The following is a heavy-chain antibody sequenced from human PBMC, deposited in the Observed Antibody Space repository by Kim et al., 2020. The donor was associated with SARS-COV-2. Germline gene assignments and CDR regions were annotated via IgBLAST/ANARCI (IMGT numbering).Heavy chain of an antibody. V-gene: IGHV3-74*01. Sequence: GGSLRLSCEASGFTFTSHWMHWVRQAPGKGLVWVSRINSDGSSTSYADSVKGRFTISRDNAKNTLFLQMNSLRPEDTAEYYCARIRPRVGATNDAFDIWGQGTMVTVS. D-gene: IGHD1-26*01. J-gene: IGHJ3*02. CDR1: GFTFTSHW. CDR2: INSDGSST. CDR3: ARIRPRVGATNDAFDI.